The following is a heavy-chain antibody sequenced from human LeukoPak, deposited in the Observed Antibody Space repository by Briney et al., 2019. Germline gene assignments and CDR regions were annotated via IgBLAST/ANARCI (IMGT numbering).Heavy chain of an antibody. J-gene: IGHJ6*02. V-gene: IGHV3-48*03. CDR3: ARDLTVAGPMDV. CDR1: GFTFRGFD. D-gene: IGHD6-19*01. Sequence: GGSLRLSCEASGFTFRGFDMNWVRQAAGKGLEWVSYISTSGNTIYYADSVKGRFTISRDNARNSLDLQMRSLRAEDTAVYYCARDLTVAGPMDVWGQGTTVTVSS. CDR2: ISTSGNTI.